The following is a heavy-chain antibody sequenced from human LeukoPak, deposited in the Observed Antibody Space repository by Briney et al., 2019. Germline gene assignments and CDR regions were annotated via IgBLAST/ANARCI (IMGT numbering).Heavy chain of an antibody. Sequence: SVKVSCKASGGTFSSYAISWVRQAPGQGLEWMGGIIPIFGTANYAQKFQGRVTITADESTSTAYMELSSLRSEDTAVYYCARDFKASHSGGYFWFDPWGQGTLVTVSS. CDR2: IIPIFGTA. J-gene: IGHJ5*02. CDR1: GGTFSSYA. V-gene: IGHV1-69*01. CDR3: ARDFKASHSGGYFWFDP. D-gene: IGHD3-22*01.